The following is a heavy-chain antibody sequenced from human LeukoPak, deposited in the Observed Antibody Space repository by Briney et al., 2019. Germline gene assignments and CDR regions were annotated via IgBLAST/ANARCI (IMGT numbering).Heavy chain of an antibody. D-gene: IGHD1-26*01. Sequence: SETLSLTCTVSGGSISSYYWSWLRQPPGKGLEWIGYIYYSGSTNYNPSLKSRVTISVDTSKNQFSLKLSSVTAADTAVYYCARELMGASTYWGQGTLVTVSP. V-gene: IGHV4-59*01. CDR2: IYYSGST. CDR1: GGSISSYY. CDR3: ARELMGASTY. J-gene: IGHJ4*02.